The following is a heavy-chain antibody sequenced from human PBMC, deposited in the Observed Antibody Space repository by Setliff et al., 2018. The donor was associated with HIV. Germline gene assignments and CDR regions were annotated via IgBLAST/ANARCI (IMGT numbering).Heavy chain of an antibody. J-gene: IGHJ6*03. V-gene: IGHV4-39*01. CDR2: IAYSGST. CDR3: ARLRVVTIFGVAHQAPGYMDV. Sequence: LSLTCNVSGDSISTSTYYWGWVRQSSGKGLEWIGSIAYSGSTHYNPSLKSRVTISVDTSKNQFSLKLTSVTAADTAVYYCARLRVVTIFGVAHQAPGYMDVWGKGTTVTVSS. D-gene: IGHD3-3*01. CDR1: GDSISTSTYY.